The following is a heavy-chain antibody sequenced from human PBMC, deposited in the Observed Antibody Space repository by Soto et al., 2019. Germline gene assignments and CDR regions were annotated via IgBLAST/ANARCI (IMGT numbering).Heavy chain of an antibody. CDR2: ISSNGGST. CDR1: GFTFSSYA. J-gene: IGHJ3*02. D-gene: IGHD6-13*01. V-gene: IGHV3-64D*09. Sequence: GGSLRLSCSASGFTFSSYAMHWVRQAPGKGLEYVSAISSNGGSTYYADSVKGRFTISRDNSKNTLYLQMSSLRAEDTAVYYCVKGGSSIPLDDAFDIWGQGTMVTVSS. CDR3: VKGGSSIPLDDAFDI.